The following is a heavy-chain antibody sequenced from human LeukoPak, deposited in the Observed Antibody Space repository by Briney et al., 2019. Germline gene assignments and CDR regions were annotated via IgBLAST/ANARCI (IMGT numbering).Heavy chain of an antibody. CDR1: GGSISSSGSC. D-gene: IGHD1-26*01. CDR3: AGRAGATLFDY. CDR2: IYYSGST. Sequence: PSETLSLTCSVSGGSISSSGSCWGWIRQPPGKGLEWIGSIYYSGSTYYNPSLKSRVTISVDTSKNQFSLKLSSVTAADTAVYYCAGRAGATLFDYWGQGTLVTVSS. J-gene: IGHJ4*02. V-gene: IGHV4-39*07.